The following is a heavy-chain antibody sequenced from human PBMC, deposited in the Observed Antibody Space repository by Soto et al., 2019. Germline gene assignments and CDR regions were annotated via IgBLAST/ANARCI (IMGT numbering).Heavy chain of an antibody. CDR1: GGTFSSYA. Sequence: SVKVSCKAFGGTFSSYAISWVRQAPGQGLEWMGGIIPIFGTANYAQKFQGRVTITADESTSTAYMELSSLRSEDTAVYYCARDPRYDCSSTSCSSYYYYGMDVWGQGTTVTVS. D-gene: IGHD2-2*01. CDR2: IIPIFGTA. J-gene: IGHJ6*02. CDR3: ARDPRYDCSSTSCSSYYYYGMDV. V-gene: IGHV1-69*13.